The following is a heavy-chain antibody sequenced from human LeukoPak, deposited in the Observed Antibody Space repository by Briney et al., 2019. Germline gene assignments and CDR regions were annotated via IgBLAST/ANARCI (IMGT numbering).Heavy chain of an antibody. D-gene: IGHD2-15*01. CDR3: ARTKYCSGGSCYSGSDY. V-gene: IGHV3-48*02. J-gene: IGHJ4*02. CDR2: ISSSSSTI. Sequence: LAGGFLRLSCAASGFTFSSYSMNWVRQAPGKGLEWVSYISSSSSTIYYADSVKGRFTISRDNAKNSLYLQMNSLRDEDTAVYYCARTKYCSGGSCYSGSDYWGQGTLVTVSS. CDR1: GFTFSSYS.